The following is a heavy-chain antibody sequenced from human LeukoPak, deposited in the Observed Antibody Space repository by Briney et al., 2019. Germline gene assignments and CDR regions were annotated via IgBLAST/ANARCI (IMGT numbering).Heavy chain of an antibody. D-gene: IGHD6-19*01. CDR3: ARESSGWHTDLGY. CDR2: ISGYNGNT. Sequence: ASVKLSCTASGYMFTSYGISWVRQAPGQGLEWLGWISGYNGNTNYAHKVQGRVTMTTDTSTSTVYMELRSLRSDDTAVYYCARESSGWHTDLGYWGQGTLVTVSS. V-gene: IGHV1-18*01. CDR1: GYMFTSYG. J-gene: IGHJ4*02.